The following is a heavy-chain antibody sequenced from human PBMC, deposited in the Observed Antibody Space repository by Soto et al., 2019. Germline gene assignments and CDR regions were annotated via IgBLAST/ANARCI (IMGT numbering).Heavy chain of an antibody. J-gene: IGHJ4*02. CDR1: EFTFSSYA. Sequence: GGSLRLSCVVSEFTFSSYAMSWVRQAPGKGLEWVSAISGSGGSTYYADSVKGRFTISRDNSKNTLYLQMNSLRAEDTAVYYCAKADSGYDFGFDYWGQGTLVTVSS. V-gene: IGHV3-23*01. CDR3: AKADSGYDFGFDY. CDR2: ISGSGGST. D-gene: IGHD5-12*01.